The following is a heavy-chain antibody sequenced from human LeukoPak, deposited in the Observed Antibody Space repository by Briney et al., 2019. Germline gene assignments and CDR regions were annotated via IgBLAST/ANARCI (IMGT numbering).Heavy chain of an antibody. CDR2: IYYSGST. CDR3: ASISLSIGQRYYFDY. D-gene: IGHD1-1*01. V-gene: IGHV4-59*01. J-gene: IGHJ4*02. Sequence: SETLSLTCTVSGGSISSYYWSWIRQPPGKGLEWIGYIYYSGSTNYNPSLKSRVTISVDTSKNQFSLKLSSVTAADTAVYYCASISLSIGQRYYFDYWGQGTLVTVSS. CDR1: GGSISSYY.